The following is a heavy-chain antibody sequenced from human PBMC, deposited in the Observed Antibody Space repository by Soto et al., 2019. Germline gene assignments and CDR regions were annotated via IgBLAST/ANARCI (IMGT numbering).Heavy chain of an antibody. Sequence: PGGSLRLSCAASGFTFSIFAMSWVRQSPGKGLEWVSTISGSGGSTYYADAVKGRFSISRDNSMGTLYLQMKSLRVEDTATYYWGEGVSRCSSVDCGYWGQGTLVTVSS. J-gene: IGHJ4*02. CDR3: GEGVSRCSSVDCGY. CDR1: GFTFSIFA. CDR2: ISGSGGST. V-gene: IGHV3-23*01. D-gene: IGHD2-21*02.